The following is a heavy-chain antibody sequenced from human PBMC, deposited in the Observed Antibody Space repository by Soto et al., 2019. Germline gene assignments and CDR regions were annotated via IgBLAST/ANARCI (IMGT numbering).Heavy chain of an antibody. D-gene: IGHD1-7*01. V-gene: IGHV1-24*01. CDR2: FDPEDGET. Sequence: ASVKVSCKVSGYTLTELSMHWVRQAPGKGLEWMGGFDPEDGETIYAQKFQGRVTMTEDTSTDTAYMELSSLRSEDTAVYYCATGVRYWNYRNAVDYWGQGTLVTVSS. J-gene: IGHJ4*02. CDR3: ATGVRYWNYRNAVDY. CDR1: GYTLTELS.